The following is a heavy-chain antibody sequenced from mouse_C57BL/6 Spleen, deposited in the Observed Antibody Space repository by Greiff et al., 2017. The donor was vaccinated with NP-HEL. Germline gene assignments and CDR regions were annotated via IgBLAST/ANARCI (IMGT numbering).Heavy chain of an antibody. CDR1: GYTFTSYW. CDR2: LDPSDSYP. J-gene: IGHJ1*03. CDR3: ARLFYDGYYGPLYCDV. Sequence: MQLQQPGAELVKPGASVKLSCKASGYTFTSYWMQWVKQRPGQGLEWIGELDPSDSYPNYNQKFKGKATLTVDPSSSTAYMQLSSLTSEDSAVYYCARLFYDGYYGPLYCDVGGTGTTVTVSS. D-gene: IGHD2-3*01. V-gene: IGHV1-50*01.